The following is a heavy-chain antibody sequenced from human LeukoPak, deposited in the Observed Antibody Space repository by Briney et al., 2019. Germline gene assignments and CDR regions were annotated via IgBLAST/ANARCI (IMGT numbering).Heavy chain of an antibody. D-gene: IGHD1-26*01. J-gene: IGHJ4*02. CDR3: ARGKWELWESSYFDY. Sequence: SETLSLTYTVSGGSISSYYWGWIRQPPGKGLEWIGYIYYSGSTNYNPSLKSRVTISVDTSKNQFSLKLSSVTAADTAVYYCARGKWELWESSYFDYWGQGTLVTVSS. V-gene: IGHV4-59*01. CDR2: IYYSGST. CDR1: GGSISSYY.